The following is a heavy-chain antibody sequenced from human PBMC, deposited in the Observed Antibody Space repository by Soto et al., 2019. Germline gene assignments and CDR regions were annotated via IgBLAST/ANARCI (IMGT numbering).Heavy chain of an antibody. CDR3: ARDRGYDSSGYPTMGGMDV. CDR1: GGTFSSYA. J-gene: IGHJ6*02. D-gene: IGHD3-22*01. Sequence: RASVKVSCKASGGTFSSYAISWVRQAPGQGLEWMGGIIPIFGTANYAQKFQGRVTITADESTSTAYMELSSLRSEDTAVYYCARDRGYDSSGYPTMGGMDVWGQGTTVTVSS. CDR2: IIPIFGTA. V-gene: IGHV1-69*13.